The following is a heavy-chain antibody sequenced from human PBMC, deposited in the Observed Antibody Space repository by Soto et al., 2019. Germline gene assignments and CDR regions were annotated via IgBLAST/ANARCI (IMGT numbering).Heavy chain of an antibody. Sequence: GGSLRLSCAASGFTFSSYGMSWVRQAPGRGLEWVSSTSGSGDNTYYADSVKGRFTFSRDNSKNTLYLQMDSLRAEDTAIYYCAKSYSNSWGFDYWGQGTLVTVSS. CDR3: AKSYSNSWGFDY. J-gene: IGHJ4*02. D-gene: IGHD6-13*01. V-gene: IGHV3-23*01. CDR2: TSGSGDNT. CDR1: GFTFSSYG.